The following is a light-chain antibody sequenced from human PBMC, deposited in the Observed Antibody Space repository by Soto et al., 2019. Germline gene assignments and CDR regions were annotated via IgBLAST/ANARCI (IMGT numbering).Light chain of an antibody. Sequence: EIVMTQSPATLSVSPGERATLSCRASQSVSSNLAWYQQKPGQAPRLLIYGASTRATGIPARFSGSGSGTEFTITIRSLQSEDFAVYYCQQYNNWPLYTFGQGTKLEIK. CDR2: GAS. V-gene: IGKV3-15*01. CDR1: QSVSSN. CDR3: QQYNNWPLYT. J-gene: IGKJ2*01.